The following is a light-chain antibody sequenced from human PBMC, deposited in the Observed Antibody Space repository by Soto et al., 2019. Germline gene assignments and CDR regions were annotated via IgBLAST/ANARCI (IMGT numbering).Light chain of an antibody. CDR3: SSYTNTSTYV. CDR2: EVS. CDR1: SSDVGSYNR. J-gene: IGLJ1*01. V-gene: IGLV2-18*02. Sequence: QSVLTQPPSVSGSPGQSVTISCTGTSSDVGSYNRVSWYQQPPGTAPKLMIYEVSNRSSGVPDRFSGSKSGNTASLTISGLQAEDEADYCCSSYTNTSTYVFGTGTKVTVL.